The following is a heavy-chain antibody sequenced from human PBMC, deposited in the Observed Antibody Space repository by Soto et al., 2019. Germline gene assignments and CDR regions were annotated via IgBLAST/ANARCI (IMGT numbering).Heavy chain of an antibody. J-gene: IGHJ3*02. D-gene: IGHD3-16*01. CDR1: GGSVFSSSW. CDR2: IYHAGSP. CDR3: ARGSCFGGDFDI. V-gene: IGHV4-4*02. Sequence: PSETLSLTCGVSGGSVFSSSWWTWLRQSPGKGLEWIGEIYHAGSPNYNPSFQSRVTILLDKSKNNFSLRLTSVTAADAATYYCARGSCFGGDFDIWGQGTTVTVSS.